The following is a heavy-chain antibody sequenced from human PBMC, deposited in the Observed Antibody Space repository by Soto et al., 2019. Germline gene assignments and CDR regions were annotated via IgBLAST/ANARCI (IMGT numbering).Heavy chain of an antibody. CDR3: ASYQQAYAFDI. J-gene: IGHJ3*02. Sequence: SGFTFRNYGMNWVRQAPGKGLEWVSYIGIGSSTKYYADSVKGRFTISRDNAKNSLYLQMNSLRAEDTAVYYCASYQQAYAFDIWGQGTMVTVSS. CDR2: IGIGSSTK. D-gene: IGHD2-2*01. V-gene: IGHV3-48*01. CDR1: GFTFRNYG.